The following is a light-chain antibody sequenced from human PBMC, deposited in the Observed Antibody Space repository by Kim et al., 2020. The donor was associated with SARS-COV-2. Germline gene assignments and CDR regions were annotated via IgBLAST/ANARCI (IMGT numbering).Light chain of an antibody. CDR1: QSVSGSK. Sequence: LSPGERATLSCRASQSVSGSKLVWYQQKPGQAPRLIIYGASSRATGIPDRFSGSGSGTDFTLTISRLEPEDVAVYYCQQYGSSPRTFGQGTKLEIK. J-gene: IGKJ2*01. CDR3: QQYGSSPRT. CDR2: GAS. V-gene: IGKV3-20*01.